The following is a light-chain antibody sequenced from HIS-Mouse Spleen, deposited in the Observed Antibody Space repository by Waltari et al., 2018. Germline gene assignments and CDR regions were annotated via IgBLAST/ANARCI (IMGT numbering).Light chain of an antibody. J-gene: IGLJ2*01. CDR2: DVI. CDR3: SSYTSSSFNVV. V-gene: IGLV2-14*03. Sequence: QSALTQPASVSGSPGQSITIPCTGTSSVVGGYNYVSCYQQHPGKATKYIIYDVINRPSAVSNRISGSKTGNTASLTISGLQAEDAADYYCSSYTSSSFNVVFGGGTKLTVL. CDR1: SSVVGGYNY.